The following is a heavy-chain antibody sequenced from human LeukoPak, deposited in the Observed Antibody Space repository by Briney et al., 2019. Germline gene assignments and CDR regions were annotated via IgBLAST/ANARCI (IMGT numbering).Heavy chain of an antibody. J-gene: IGHJ5*02. CDR3: ARDAGGLPES. V-gene: IGHV1-69*13. CDR1: GGTFSSYA. CDR2: IIPIFGTA. D-gene: IGHD2-2*01. Sequence: ASVKVSFKASGGTFSSYAISWVRQAPGQGLEWMGGIIPIFGTANYAQKFQGRVTITADESTSTAYMELSSLRSEDTAVYYCARDAGGLPESWGQGTLVTVSS.